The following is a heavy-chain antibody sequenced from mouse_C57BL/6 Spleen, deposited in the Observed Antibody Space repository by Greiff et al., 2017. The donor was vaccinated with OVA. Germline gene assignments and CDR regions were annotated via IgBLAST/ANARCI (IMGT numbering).Heavy chain of an antibody. Sequence: VQLQESGAELVRPGTSVKVSCKASGYAFTNYLIEWVKQRPGQGLEWIGVINPGSGGTNYNEKFKGKATLTADKSSSPAYMQLSSLTSEDSAVYFCARSNLDYHWYFDVWGTGTTVTVSS. CDR2: INPGSGGT. CDR3: ARSNLDYHWYFDV. D-gene: IGHD2-4*01. J-gene: IGHJ1*03. V-gene: IGHV1-54*01. CDR1: GYAFTNYL.